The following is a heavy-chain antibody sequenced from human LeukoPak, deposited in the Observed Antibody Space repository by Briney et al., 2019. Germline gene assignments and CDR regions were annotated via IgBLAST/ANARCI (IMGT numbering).Heavy chain of an antibody. CDR2: IYSSGST. CDR1: GGSMSKSY. CDR3: ARDRTYLDYFDY. D-gene: IGHD1-14*01. Sequence: PSETLPHTCTVSGGSMSKSYWNWIRQPPGKGLEWIGYIYSSGSTNYNPSLKSRVTISLDTSRTQSSLELTSATAADTAVYYCARDRTYLDYFDYWGRGTVVTVSS. J-gene: IGHJ4*02. V-gene: IGHV4-59*01.